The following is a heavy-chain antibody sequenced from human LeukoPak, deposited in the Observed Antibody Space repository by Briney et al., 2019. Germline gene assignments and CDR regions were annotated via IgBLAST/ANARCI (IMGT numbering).Heavy chain of an antibody. CDR1: GFTFSSYA. CDR2: ISYDGSNK. Sequence: GGSLRLSCAASGFTFSSYAIHWVRQAPGKGLEWVAVISYDGSNKYYADSVKGRFTISRDNSKNTLYLQMNSLRAEDTAVYYCARMFWEDHAAAADPFDYWGQGTLVTVSS. CDR3: ARMFWEDHAAAADPFDY. J-gene: IGHJ4*02. D-gene: IGHD6-13*01. V-gene: IGHV3-30-3*01.